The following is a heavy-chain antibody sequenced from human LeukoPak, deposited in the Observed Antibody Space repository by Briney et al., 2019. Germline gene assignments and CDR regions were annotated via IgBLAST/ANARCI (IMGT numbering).Heavy chain of an antibody. CDR1: GFTFSSYG. V-gene: IGHV3-23*01. D-gene: IGHD3-3*01. CDR3: AKGNDFWSGYYRDY. Sequence: PGGSLRLSCAASGFTFSSYGMHWVRQAPGKGLEWVSAISGSGGSTYYADSVKGRFTISRDNSKNTLYLQMNSLRAEDTAVYYCAKGNDFWSGYYRDYWGQGTLVTVSS. J-gene: IGHJ4*02. CDR2: ISGSGGST.